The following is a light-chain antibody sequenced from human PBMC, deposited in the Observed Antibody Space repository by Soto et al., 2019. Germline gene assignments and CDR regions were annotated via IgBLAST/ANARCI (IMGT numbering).Light chain of an antibody. CDR3: SSYTSSSTVI. CDR1: RRDVGGYNY. J-gene: IGLJ2*01. Sequence: QSALTQPASLSGSPGQSITISCTGPRRDVGGYNYVSWYQQHPGKAPKVMIYEVSNRPSGVSNRFAGSKSGNTASLTISGLQAEDEADYYCSSYTSSSTVIFGGGTKLTVL. V-gene: IGLV2-14*01. CDR2: EVS.